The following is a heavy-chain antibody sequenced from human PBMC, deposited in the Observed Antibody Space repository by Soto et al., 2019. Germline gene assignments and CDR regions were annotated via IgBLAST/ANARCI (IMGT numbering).Heavy chain of an antibody. CDR2: ISSSGSTI. CDR1: GFTFSDYY. J-gene: IGHJ4*02. CDR3: ARDTYCSSTSYYPHYFDY. V-gene: IGHV3-11*01. Sequence: QVQLVESGGGLVKPGGSLRLSCAASGFTFSDYYMSWIRQAPGKGLEWVSYISSSGSTIYYADSVKGRFTISRDNAKNSLYLQMNSLRAEDTAVYYCARDTYCSSTSYYPHYFDYWGQGTLVTVSS. D-gene: IGHD2-2*01.